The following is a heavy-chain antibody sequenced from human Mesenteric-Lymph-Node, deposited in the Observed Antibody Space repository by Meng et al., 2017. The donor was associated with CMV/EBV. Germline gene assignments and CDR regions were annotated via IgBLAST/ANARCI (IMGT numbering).Heavy chain of an antibody. CDR3: TKDASGSYYEFQH. CDR2: ISWSGDSS. Sequence: SLKISCVASGFIFDDYAMHWVRQGPGKGLEWVAGISWSGDSSDYADSVKGRVTISRDNAKNSLYLEMNSLRGEDTAFYYCTKDASGSYYEFQHWGQGTPVTVSS. CDR1: GFIFDDYA. D-gene: IGHD3-10*01. V-gene: IGHV3-9*01. J-gene: IGHJ4*02.